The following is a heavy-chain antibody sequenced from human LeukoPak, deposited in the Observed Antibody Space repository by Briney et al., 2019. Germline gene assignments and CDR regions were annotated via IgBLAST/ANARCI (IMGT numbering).Heavy chain of an antibody. J-gene: IGHJ6*03. CDR2: IYYSGST. V-gene: IGHV4-59*01. CDR3: ARAPERWYSYGSYTYHYMDV. D-gene: IGHD4-23*01. CDR1: GGSISSYY. Sequence: SETLSLTCTVSGGSISSYYWNWIRQPPGKGLEWIGYIYYSGSTSYNPSLKSRVTISVDTSKNQFSLKLSSVSAADTAIYYCARAPERWYSYGSYTYHYMDVWGRGTTVTVSS.